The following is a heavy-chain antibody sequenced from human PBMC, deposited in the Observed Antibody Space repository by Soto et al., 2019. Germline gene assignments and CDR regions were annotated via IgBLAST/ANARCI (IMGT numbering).Heavy chain of an antibody. CDR3: ARASRGNSRAPSPDY. CDR2: ISAYNGNT. J-gene: IGHJ4*02. Sequence: QVQLVQSGAEVKKPGASVKVSCKASGYTFTSYGITWVRQAPGQGLEWMGWISAYNGNTNYAQKLQGRVTMTTDTSTSTAYMELRSLRSDDTAVYYCARASRGNSRAPSPDYWGQGTLVTVSS. V-gene: IGHV1-18*04. CDR1: GYTFTSYG. D-gene: IGHD2-21*02.